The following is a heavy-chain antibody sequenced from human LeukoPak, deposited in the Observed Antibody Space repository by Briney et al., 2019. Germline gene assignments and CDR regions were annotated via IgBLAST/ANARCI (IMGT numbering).Heavy chain of an antibody. CDR1: GFTFSSYE. CDR3: ARDYGGSSPFDY. D-gene: IGHD4-23*01. CDR2: ISSTGTTI. J-gene: IGHJ4*02. V-gene: IGHV3-48*03. Sequence: GGSLRLSCAASGFTFSSYEMNWVRQAPGKGLEWVSYISSTGTTIYYADSVKGRFTISRDNAKNSLYLQMNSLRAEDTAVYYCARDYGGSSPFDYWGQGTLVTVSS.